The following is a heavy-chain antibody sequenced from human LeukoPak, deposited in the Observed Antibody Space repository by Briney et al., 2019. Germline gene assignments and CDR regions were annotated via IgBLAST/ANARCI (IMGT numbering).Heavy chain of an antibody. V-gene: IGHV3-21*01. CDR1: EFTFNNYT. CDR3: ARDLGIVYYYGMDV. CDR2: INNSSRYI. J-gene: IGHJ6*02. Sequence: GGSLRLSCAPSEFTFNNYTLNWVRQVPGKGLEWVSSINNSSRYISYADSVSGRFTISRDNAKNSLYLQMNSLRAEDTAVYYCARDLGIVYYYGMDVWGQGTTVIVSS. D-gene: IGHD7-27*01.